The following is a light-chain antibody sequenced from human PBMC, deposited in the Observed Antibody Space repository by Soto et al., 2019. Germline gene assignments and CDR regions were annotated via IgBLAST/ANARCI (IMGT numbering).Light chain of an antibody. V-gene: IGKV3-11*01. CDR1: QSVTTY. Sequence: EIVLTQSPATLSLSPGERATLSCRASQSVTTYLNWYQHKPGQAPRLLIYDASYRAPGVPARFSGSGSGTDFTVTISRLEPEDCAVYYCQQRARWVTFGGGTTVDIK. CDR3: QQRARWVT. CDR2: DAS. J-gene: IGKJ4*01.